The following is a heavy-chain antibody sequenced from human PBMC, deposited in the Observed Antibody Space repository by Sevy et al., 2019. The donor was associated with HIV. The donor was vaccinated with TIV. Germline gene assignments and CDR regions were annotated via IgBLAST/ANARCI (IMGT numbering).Heavy chain of an antibody. D-gene: IGHD2-2*01. Sequence: LLQLRRPVLTCAVHDGSFSGYYWNWIRQLPGKGLEWIGEINESGITYYNPSLKSRVTISVDTSKKQFSLKLNSVTAVDSAVYFCARSPPVVVVPGAPSWFDPWGQGTLVTVSS. CDR2: INESGIT. J-gene: IGHJ5*02. CDR1: DGSFSGYY. CDR3: ARSPPVVVVPGAPSWFDP. V-gene: IGHV4-34*01.